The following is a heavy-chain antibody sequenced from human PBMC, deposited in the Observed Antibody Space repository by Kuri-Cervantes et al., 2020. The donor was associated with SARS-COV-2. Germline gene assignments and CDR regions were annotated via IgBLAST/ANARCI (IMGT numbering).Heavy chain of an antibody. J-gene: IGHJ6*02. V-gene: IGHV4-59*05. Sequence: SETLSLTCTVSGGSISSYYWSWIRQPPGKGLEWIGSIYYSGSTYYNPSLKSRVTISVDTSKNQFSLKLSSVTAADTAVYYCARGWAGITGTARMDVWGQGTAVTVSS. CDR1: GGSISSYY. CDR3: ARGWAGITGTARMDV. CDR2: IYYSGST. D-gene: IGHD1-20*01.